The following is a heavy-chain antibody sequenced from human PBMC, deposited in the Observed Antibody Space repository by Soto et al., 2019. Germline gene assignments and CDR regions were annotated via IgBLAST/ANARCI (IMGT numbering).Heavy chain of an antibody. D-gene: IGHD3-10*01. CDR3: ARQGNYYGSGIRPDQGYYYYYMDV. Sequence: QLQLQESGPGLVKPSETLSLTCTVSGGSISSSSYYWGWIRQPPGKGLEWIGSIYYSGSTYYNPSLQSRVTISVDTSKNQFSLKLSSVTAADTAVYYCARQGNYYGSGIRPDQGYYYYYMDVWGKGTTVTVSS. J-gene: IGHJ6*03. CDR1: GGSISSSSYY. CDR2: IYYSGST. V-gene: IGHV4-39*01.